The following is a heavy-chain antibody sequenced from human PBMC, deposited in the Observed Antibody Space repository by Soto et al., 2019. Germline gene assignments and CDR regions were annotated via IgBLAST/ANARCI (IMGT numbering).Heavy chain of an antibody. D-gene: IGHD2-2*01. CDR1: GGTFGSYA. V-gene: IGHV1-69*13. Sequence: GASVKVSCKASGGTFGSYAISWVRQAPGQGLEWMGGIIPIPGTANYAQKFQGRVTIAADEPTSTAYMELSSLRSEDTAVYYCARSQGSSTSLEIYYYYYGMDVWGQGTTVTVSS. CDR3: ARSQGSSTSLEIYYYYYGMDV. CDR2: IIPIPGTA. J-gene: IGHJ6*02.